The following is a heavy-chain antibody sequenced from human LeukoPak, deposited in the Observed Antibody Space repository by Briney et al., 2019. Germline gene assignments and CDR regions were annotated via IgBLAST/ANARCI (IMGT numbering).Heavy chain of an antibody. J-gene: IGHJ4*02. D-gene: IGHD1-26*01. V-gene: IGHV1-18*01. CDR2: ISTYSGNT. CDR1: GYTFTSYG. Sequence: ASVKVSCKASGYTFTSYGISWVRQAPGQGLEWMGWISTYSGNTNYAQKLQGRVTMTTDTSTSTAYMELRSLRSDDTAVYYCASMEVVGASFDYWGQGTLVTVSS. CDR3: ASMEVVGASFDY.